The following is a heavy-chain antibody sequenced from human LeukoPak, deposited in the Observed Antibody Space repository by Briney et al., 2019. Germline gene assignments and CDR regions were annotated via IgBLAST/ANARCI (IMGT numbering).Heavy chain of an antibody. V-gene: IGHV3-21*01. CDR1: GFTFSSYS. Sequence: GGPLRLSCAASGFTFSSYSMNWVRQAPGKGLEWVSSISSSSSYIYYADSVKGRFTISRDNAKNSLYLQMNSLRAEDTAVYYCARDGRYCSSTSCYVFDYWRQGTLVTVSS. D-gene: IGHD2-2*01. CDR3: ARDGRYCSSTSCYVFDY. J-gene: IGHJ4*02. CDR2: ISSSSSYI.